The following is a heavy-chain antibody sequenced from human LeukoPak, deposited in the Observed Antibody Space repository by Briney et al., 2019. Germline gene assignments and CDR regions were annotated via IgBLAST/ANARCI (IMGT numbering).Heavy chain of an antibody. CDR3: ARESGYSYGY. D-gene: IGHD5-18*01. V-gene: IGHV3-74*01. CDR1: GFTFSSYW. J-gene: IGHJ4*02. CDR2: INTDGSNT. Sequence: GGSLRLSCAASGFTFSSYWMHWVRQAPGKGLVWVSRINTDGSNTNYADSVKGRFTISRDSAKNTLYSQMNSLRVEDTAVYYCARESGYSYGYWGQGIPVTVSA.